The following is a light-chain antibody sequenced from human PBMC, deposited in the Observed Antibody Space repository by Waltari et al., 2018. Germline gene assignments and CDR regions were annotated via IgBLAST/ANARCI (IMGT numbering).Light chain of an antibody. CDR1: TPHIGAPYD. CDR3: QSFDASLGYV. Sequence: QSVLPQPPSMSGAPGPRVTIPSPGSTPHIGAPYDVHWYQQLPETSPKLLIYANNNRPSEVPDRFSASKSGTSAFLAIAGLQPEDEADYYCQSFDASLGYVFGTGTRVTVL. CDR2: ANN. V-gene: IGLV1-40*01. J-gene: IGLJ1*01.